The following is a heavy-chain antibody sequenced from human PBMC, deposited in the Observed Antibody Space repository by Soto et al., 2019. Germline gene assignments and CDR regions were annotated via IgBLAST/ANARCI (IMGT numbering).Heavy chain of an antibody. CDR3: AAELGNTGYDGHDY. CDR1: GLTFSRYA. V-gene: IGHV3-30*04. D-gene: IGHD5-12*01. J-gene: IGHJ4*02. CDR2: IIYDGSNK. Sequence: QVQLVESGGGVVQPGRSLRLSCAASGLTFSRYAMHWVRQAPGKGLEWVAVIIYDGSNKHYADSVQGRFTISRDNSKNTPYLQMNSLRAEDTAVYYCAAELGNTGYDGHDYWGQGTLVTVSS.